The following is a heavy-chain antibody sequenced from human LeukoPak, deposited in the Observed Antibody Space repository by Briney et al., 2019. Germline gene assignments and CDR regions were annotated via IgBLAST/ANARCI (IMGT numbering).Heavy chain of an antibody. Sequence: ASVKVSCKASGGTFSSYAISWVRQAPGQGLEWMGGIIPIFGTANYAQKFQGRVTITTDESTSTAYMELSSLRSEDTAVYYCARDNEKYYDFWSGYPSFDIWGQGTMVTVSS. D-gene: IGHD3-3*01. J-gene: IGHJ3*02. CDR1: GGTFSSYA. V-gene: IGHV1-69*05. CDR2: IIPIFGTA. CDR3: ARDNEKYYDFWSGYPSFDI.